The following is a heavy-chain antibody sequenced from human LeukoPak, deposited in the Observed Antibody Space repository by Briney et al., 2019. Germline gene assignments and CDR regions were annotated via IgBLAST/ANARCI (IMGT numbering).Heavy chain of an antibody. CDR3: AKDHGWFGVSDAFDI. CDR1: GFTFDDYA. V-gene: IGHV3-9*01. Sequence: GGSLRLSCAASGFTFDDYAMHWVRQAPGKGLEWVSGISWNSGSIGYADSAKGRFTISRDNAKNSLYLQMNSLRAEDTALYYCAKDHGWFGVSDAFDIWGQGTMVTVSS. D-gene: IGHD3-10*01. J-gene: IGHJ3*02. CDR2: ISWNSGSI.